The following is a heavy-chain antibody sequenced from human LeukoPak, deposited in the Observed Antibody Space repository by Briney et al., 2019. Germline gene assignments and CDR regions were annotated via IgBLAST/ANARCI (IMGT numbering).Heavy chain of an antibody. D-gene: IGHD1-26*01. Sequence: GGSLILSCAASGFTFSSYWMHWVRQAPGKGLVWVSRINSDGSSTSYADSVKGRFSISRDNAKNTLYLQMNSLRAEDSAVYYCAGLKEWELYFDYWGQGTQVTVSS. CDR3: AGLKEWELYFDY. CDR2: INSDGSST. J-gene: IGHJ4*02. V-gene: IGHV3-74*01. CDR1: GFTFSSYW.